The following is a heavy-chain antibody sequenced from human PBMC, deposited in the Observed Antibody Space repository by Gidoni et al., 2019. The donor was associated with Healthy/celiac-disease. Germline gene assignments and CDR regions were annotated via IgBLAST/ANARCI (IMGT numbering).Heavy chain of an antibody. CDR3: AHIAPNVKLLWFGESGGWFDP. D-gene: IGHD3-10*01. V-gene: IGHV2-5*02. J-gene: IGHJ5*02. CDR2: IYWDDDK. Sequence: QITLKESGPTLVKPTQTLTLTCTFSGFSLSTRGVGVGWIRQPPGKALEWLALIYWDDDKRYSPSLKSRLTITKDTSKNQVVLTMTNMDPVDTATYYCAHIAPNVKLLWFGESGGWFDPWGQGTLVTVSS. CDR1: GFSLSTRGVG.